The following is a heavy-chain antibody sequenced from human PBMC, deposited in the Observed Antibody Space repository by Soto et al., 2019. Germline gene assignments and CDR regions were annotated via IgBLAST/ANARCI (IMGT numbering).Heavy chain of an antibody. CDR1: GYTFTNYA. CDR3: ARQGIPHNSGSGDYFYYYYNYMDV. J-gene: IGHJ6*03. V-gene: IGHV1-3*01. Sequence: QAQLVQSGAEVKKPGASVKVSCKASGYTFTNYAVHWLRQAPGQGLEWMGWLNAGNGDTKYSPTFKDRVTISTDTSASIAYMELSRLRSEDTAVYYCARQGIPHNSGSGDYFYYYYNYMDVWGKGPTVTVSS. CDR2: LNAGNGDT. D-gene: IGHD3-10*01.